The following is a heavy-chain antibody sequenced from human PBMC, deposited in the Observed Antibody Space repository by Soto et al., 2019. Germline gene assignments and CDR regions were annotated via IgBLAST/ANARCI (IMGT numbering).Heavy chain of an antibody. CDR2: INPYSGVA. J-gene: IGHJ4*02. CDR3: ARVIRGEYYNSPIDN. V-gene: IGHV1-2*02. Sequence: RASLSGAFKASWYTCTVYCSRLWLHSPLQWLEWMGWINPYSGVAYYAQIFHCRVTMTRDTSISTVYMELSRLRFDDTAVYYCARVIRGEYYNSPIDNWGQRNVVTVSS. D-gene: IGHD3-10*01. CDR1: WYTCTVYC.